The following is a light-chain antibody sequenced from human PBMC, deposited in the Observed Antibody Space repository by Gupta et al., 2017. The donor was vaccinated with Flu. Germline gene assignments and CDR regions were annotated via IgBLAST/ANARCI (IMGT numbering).Light chain of an antibody. Sequence: DIQMTQSPSTLSASVGDRVTITCRAGQNIGTYLSWYQQRPGKAPILLIYVASTLQTGVPSRFSGSGSETHFALTISGLQPEDFGTYYCQQSYSPSRTFGGGTKVEIK. V-gene: IGKV1-39*01. CDR1: QNIGTY. J-gene: IGKJ4*01. CDR3: QQSYSPSRT. CDR2: VAS.